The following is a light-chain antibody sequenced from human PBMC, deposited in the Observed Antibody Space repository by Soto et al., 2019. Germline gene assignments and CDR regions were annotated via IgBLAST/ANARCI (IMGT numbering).Light chain of an antibody. CDR2: GAS. Sequence: EIVMTQSPATLSVSPGERATLSCRASPSVSSNLAWYQQKPGQAPRLLIYGASTRSTGIPARFRGSGSGTEFTLTISRLQSEDFAVYYCQEYNNWPPTFGQGTKVDIK. CDR3: QEYNNWPPT. CDR1: PSVSSN. V-gene: IGKV3-15*01. J-gene: IGKJ1*01.